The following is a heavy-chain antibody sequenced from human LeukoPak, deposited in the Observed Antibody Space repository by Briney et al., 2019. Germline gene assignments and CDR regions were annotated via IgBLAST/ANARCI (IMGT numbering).Heavy chain of an antibody. Sequence: SETLSLTCAVSGGSISSRNWWSWVRQPPGKGLEWIGVIYHSGSTNYNPSLKTRVTISVDKSKNQFSLKLSSVTAADTAVYYCARASHDYGDYSHFDYWGQGTLVTVSS. J-gene: IGHJ4*02. D-gene: IGHD4-17*01. CDR3: ARASHDYGDYSHFDY. CDR2: IYHSGST. V-gene: IGHV4-4*02. CDR1: GGSISSRNW.